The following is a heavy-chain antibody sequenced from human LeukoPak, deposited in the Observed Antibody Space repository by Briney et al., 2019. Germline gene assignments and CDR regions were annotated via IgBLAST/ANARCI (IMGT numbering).Heavy chain of an antibody. CDR3: ARGDGSSWVDY. D-gene: IGHD6-13*01. CDR1: GFTFSNYW. Sequence: GGSLRLSWAASGFTFSNYWMSWVRQAPGKGLEWVANIKQDGSEKYYVDSVKGRFTISRDNAKNSLYLQMNSLRAEDTAVYYCARGDGSSWVDYWGQGTLVTVSS. J-gene: IGHJ4*02. V-gene: IGHV3-7*01. CDR2: IKQDGSEK.